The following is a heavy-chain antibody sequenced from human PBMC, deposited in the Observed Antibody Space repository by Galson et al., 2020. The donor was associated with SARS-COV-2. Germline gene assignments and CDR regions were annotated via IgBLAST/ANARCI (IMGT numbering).Heavy chain of an antibody. CDR3: AKQRGPFDFLTLYAMDD. Sequence: GESLKISCAASGFSFNNYDMHWVRQAPGKGLEWVALISYVGINTYYADSVKGRFTISKDNSKNTLYLQMSSLRAEDTAVYYCAKQRGPFDFLTLYAMDDWGQGTTVTVSS. V-gene: IGHV3-30*18. J-gene: IGHJ6*02. CDR2: ISYVGINT. CDR1: GFSFNNYD. D-gene: IGHD3-3*01.